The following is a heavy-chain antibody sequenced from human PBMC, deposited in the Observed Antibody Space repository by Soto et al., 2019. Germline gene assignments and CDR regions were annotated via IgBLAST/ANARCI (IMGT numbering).Heavy chain of an antibody. CDR3: ARVDQWDVTMVRIDA. D-gene: IGHD3-10*01. J-gene: IGHJ5*02. V-gene: IGHV3-74*01. CDR2: INGDGSST. CDR1: GFTFSTYW. Sequence: EVQLVESGGGLVQPGGSLRLSCAASGFTFSTYWMHWVRQAPGKGLVWVARINGDGSSTTYAGSVRGRFTISRDNAEDTLYLQMNSLRAEDTAVYYCARVDQWDVTMVRIDAWGQGTLVSVSS.